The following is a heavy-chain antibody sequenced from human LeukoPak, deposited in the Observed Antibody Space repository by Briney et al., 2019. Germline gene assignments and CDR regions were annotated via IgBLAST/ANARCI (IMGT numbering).Heavy chain of an antibody. Sequence: PGESLKISCKGSGYSFTSYWIGWVRQMPGKGLEWMGIIYPGDSDTRYSPSFQGQVTISADKSISTAYLQWSSLKASDTAMYYCAREGLDSSGYSEFDYWGQGTLVTVSS. V-gene: IGHV5-51*01. CDR1: GYSFTSYW. J-gene: IGHJ4*02. CDR3: AREGLDSSGYSEFDY. CDR2: IYPGDSDT. D-gene: IGHD3-22*01.